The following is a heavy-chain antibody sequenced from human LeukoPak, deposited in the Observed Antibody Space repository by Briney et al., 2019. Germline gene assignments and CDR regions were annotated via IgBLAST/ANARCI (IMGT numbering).Heavy chain of an antibody. Sequence: SETLSLTCAVYGGSFSGYYWSWIRQPPGKGLEWIGEINHSGSTNYNPSLKSRVTISVDTSKNQFSLKLSSVTAADTAVYYCARTDPFYYFDYWGQGTLVTVSS. CDR1: GGSFSGYY. V-gene: IGHV4-34*01. J-gene: IGHJ4*02. CDR2: INHSGST. CDR3: ARTDPFYYFDY.